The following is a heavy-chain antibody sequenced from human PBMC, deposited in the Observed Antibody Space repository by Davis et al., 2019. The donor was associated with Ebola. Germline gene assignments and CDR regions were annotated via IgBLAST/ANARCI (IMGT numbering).Heavy chain of an antibody. D-gene: IGHD1-26*01. Sequence: GGSLRLSCAASGFTFSTYAMGWVRQAPGRGLEWVSGISGSGSSTYYADSVKGRFTVSRDNSRSTLYLELNRLRAEDTAVYYCAKYRRNSWTDFDYWGQGTLVTVSS. CDR3: AKYRRNSWTDFDY. CDR2: ISGSGSST. V-gene: IGHV3-23*01. J-gene: IGHJ4*02. CDR1: GFTFSTYA.